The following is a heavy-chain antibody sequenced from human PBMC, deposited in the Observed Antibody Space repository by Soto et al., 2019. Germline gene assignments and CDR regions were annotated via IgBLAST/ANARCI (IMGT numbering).Heavy chain of an antibody. J-gene: IGHJ3*02. CDR3: ARVHCSSTSCYLVNAFDI. V-gene: IGHV1-69*02. CDR1: GGTFSSYT. Sequence: SVKVSCKASGGTFSSYTISWVRQAPGQGLEWMGRIIPILGIANYAQKFQGRVTITADKSTSTAYMELSSLRSEDTAVYYCARVHCSSTSCYLVNAFDIWGQGTMVTVSS. D-gene: IGHD2-2*01. CDR2: IIPILGIA.